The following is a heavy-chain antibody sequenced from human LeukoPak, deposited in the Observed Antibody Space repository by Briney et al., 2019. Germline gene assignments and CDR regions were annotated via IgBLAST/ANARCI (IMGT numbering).Heavy chain of an antibody. D-gene: IGHD6-6*01. CDR2: INPSGGST. CDR3: ATGEYSGSSGNY. CDR1: GYTFTSYY. J-gene: IGHJ4*02. Sequence: ASVKASCKASGYTFTSYYMHWVRQAPGQGLEWMGIINPSGGSTSYAQKFQGRVTMTRDMSTSTVYMELSSLRSEDTAVYYCATGEYSGSSGNYWGQGTLVTVSS. V-gene: IGHV1-46*01.